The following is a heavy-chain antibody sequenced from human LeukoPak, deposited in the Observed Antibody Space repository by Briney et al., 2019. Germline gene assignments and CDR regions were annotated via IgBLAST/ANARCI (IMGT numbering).Heavy chain of an antibody. CDR1: GFSLSTSEVG. CDR2: IFWDDDK. Sequence: SGPTLVKPTQTLTLTCTFSGFSLSTSEVGVGWIRQPPGKALEWLAVIFWDDDKRYSPSLQSRLTITKDTSKNQVVLTMTNMDPLDTATYYCAHRPGPGNIYSSSWYGVAFFDYWGQGTLVTVSS. D-gene: IGHD6-13*01. CDR3: AHRPGPGNIYSSSWYGVAFFDY. V-gene: IGHV2-5*02. J-gene: IGHJ4*02.